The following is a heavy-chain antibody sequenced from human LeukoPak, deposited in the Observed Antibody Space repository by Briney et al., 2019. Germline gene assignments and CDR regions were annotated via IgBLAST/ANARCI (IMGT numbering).Heavy chain of an antibody. CDR2: INPNSGGT. CDR3: ARGITMVRGVMSKGEDY. CDR1: GYTFTGYY. V-gene: IGHV1-2*02. D-gene: IGHD3-10*01. Sequence: GASVKVSCKASGYTFTGYYMHWVRQAPGQGLEWMGWINPNSGGTNYAQKFQGRVTMTRDTSISTAYMELSRLRSDDTAAYYCARGITMVRGVMSKGEDYWGQGTLVTVSS. J-gene: IGHJ4*02.